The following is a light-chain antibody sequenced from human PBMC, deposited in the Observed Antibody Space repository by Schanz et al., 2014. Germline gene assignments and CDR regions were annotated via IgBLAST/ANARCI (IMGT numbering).Light chain of an antibody. V-gene: IGLV2-14*02. CDR1: TSDIGSYDF. J-gene: IGLJ3*02. CDR2: EGS. CDR3: SSYTITTTWV. Sequence: QSALTQPASVSGAPGQSITISCTGTTSDIGSYDFVSWYRQHPGEAPKLMIYEGSKRPSGVSNRFSGSKSGNTASLTVSGLQADDEADYYCSSYTITTTWVFGGGTKLTVL.